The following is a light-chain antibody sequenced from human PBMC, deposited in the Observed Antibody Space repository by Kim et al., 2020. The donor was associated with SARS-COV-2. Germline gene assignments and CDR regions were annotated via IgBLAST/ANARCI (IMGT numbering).Light chain of an antibody. Sequence: SPGERATPSCRASQSVSSNYLAWYQQKPGQAPRLLIYGASTRATGIPDRFSGSGSGTDFTLTISRLEPEDFAVYYCQQYGSSPLYSFGQGTKLEI. CDR1: QSVSSNY. J-gene: IGKJ2*03. CDR2: GAS. V-gene: IGKV3-20*01. CDR3: QQYGSSPLYS.